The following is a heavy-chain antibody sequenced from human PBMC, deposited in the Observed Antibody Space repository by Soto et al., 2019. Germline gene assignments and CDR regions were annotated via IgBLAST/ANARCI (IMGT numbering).Heavy chain of an antibody. V-gene: IGHV1-69*13. Sequence: SVKVSCKASGGTFSSYAISWVRQAPGQGLEWMGGIIPIFGTANYAQKFQGRVTITADESTSTAYMELSSLRSEDTAVYYCARDYYDSSGYPNWFDPWRQGTLVTVSS. CDR1: GGTFSSYA. CDR2: IIPIFGTA. D-gene: IGHD3-22*01. J-gene: IGHJ5*02. CDR3: ARDYYDSSGYPNWFDP.